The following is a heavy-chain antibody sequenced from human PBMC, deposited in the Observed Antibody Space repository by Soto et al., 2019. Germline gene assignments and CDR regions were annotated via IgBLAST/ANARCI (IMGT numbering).Heavy chain of an antibody. CDR2: IIPILGIA. CDR1: GGTFSSYT. Sequence: GASVKVSCKASGGTFSSYTISWVRQAPGQGLEWMGRIIPILGIANYAQKFQGRVTITADKSTSTAYMELSSLRSEDTAVYYCARDQCSGGSCTFSYWGQGTLVTVSS. D-gene: IGHD2-15*01. CDR3: ARDQCSGGSCTFSY. V-gene: IGHV1-69*04. J-gene: IGHJ4*02.